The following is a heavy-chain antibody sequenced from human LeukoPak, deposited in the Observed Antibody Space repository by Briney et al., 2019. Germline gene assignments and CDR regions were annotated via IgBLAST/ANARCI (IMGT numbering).Heavy chain of an antibody. D-gene: IGHD5-24*01. CDR3: ARDLIASVGYRNARFDY. V-gene: IGHV3-30-3*01. CDR2: ISYDGSNK. Sequence: PGGSLRLSCAASGFTFSSYAIHWVRQAPGKGLEWVAVISYDGSNKYYADSVKGRFTISRDNSKNTLYLQMNSLRAEDTAVYYCARDLIASVGYRNARFDYWGQGTLVVVSS. J-gene: IGHJ4*02. CDR1: GFTFSSYA.